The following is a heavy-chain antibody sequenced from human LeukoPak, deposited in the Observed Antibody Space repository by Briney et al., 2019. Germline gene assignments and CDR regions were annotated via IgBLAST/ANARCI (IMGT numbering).Heavy chain of an antibody. CDR3: ARGESSSPHFDY. D-gene: IGHD6-6*01. CDR1: GFTFSSYA. CDR2: ISSNGGST. Sequence: GGSLRLSCSASGFTFSSYAMHWVRQAPGKGLEYVSAISSNGGSTYYADSVKGRFTISRDNSKNTLYLQMNSLRAEDTAVYYCARGESSSPHFDYWGQGTLVTVSS. J-gene: IGHJ4*02. V-gene: IGHV3-64*04.